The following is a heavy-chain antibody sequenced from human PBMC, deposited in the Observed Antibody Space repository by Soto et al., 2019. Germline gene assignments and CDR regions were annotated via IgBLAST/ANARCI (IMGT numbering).Heavy chain of an antibody. J-gene: IGHJ4*02. Sequence: SETLSLTCTVSGGSISSYYWSWIRQPPGKGLEWIGYIYYSGSTNYNPSLKSRVTISVDTSKNQFSLKLSSVTAADTAVYYCATLYSSGYYYFDYWGQGTLVTGSS. CDR2: IYYSGST. CDR1: GGSISSYY. V-gene: IGHV4-59*01. D-gene: IGHD3-22*01. CDR3: ATLYSSGYYYFDY.